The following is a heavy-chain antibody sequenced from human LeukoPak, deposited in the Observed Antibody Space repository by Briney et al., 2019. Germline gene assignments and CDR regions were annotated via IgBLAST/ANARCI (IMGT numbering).Heavy chain of an antibody. V-gene: IGHV3-23*01. Sequence: PGGSLRLSCAASGFTFSSYAMSWVRQAPGKGLEWVSAIRGSGGSTYYADSVKGRFTISRDNSKNTLYLQMNSLRAEDTAVYYCAKHLAVAVNFDYWGEGTLVTVSS. CDR3: AKHLAVAVNFDY. J-gene: IGHJ4*02. CDR2: IRGSGGST. CDR1: GFTFSSYA. D-gene: IGHD6-19*01.